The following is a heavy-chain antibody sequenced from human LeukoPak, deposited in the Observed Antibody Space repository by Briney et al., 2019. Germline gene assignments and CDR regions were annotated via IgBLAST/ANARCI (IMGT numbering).Heavy chain of an antibody. CDR3: ARGWRGTTVVTLLDY. V-gene: IGHV1-2*02. Sequence: WASVKVSCNASGYSFTGYYMHWVRQPPGQGLEWMGWINPNSYGTNYAQKFQGRVTMTRDTSISTAYMELSRLRSDDTAVYYCARGWRGTTVVTLLDYWGQGTLVTVPS. CDR1: GYSFTGYY. CDR2: INPNSYGT. J-gene: IGHJ4*02. D-gene: IGHD4-23*01.